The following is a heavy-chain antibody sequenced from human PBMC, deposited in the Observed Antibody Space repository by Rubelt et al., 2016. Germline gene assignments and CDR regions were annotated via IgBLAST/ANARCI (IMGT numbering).Heavy chain of an antibody. Sequence: QVQLQESGPGLVKPSETLSLTCAVSGGSISTYYWSWIRQPPGKGLEWIGYIYPSGTTNYSPSLKRRVTISVDTSKNQFSRRLTSVTAADTAVYYCATTKVGTVYVPNWGQGTLVTVSS. CDR2: IYPSGTT. D-gene: IGHD1-26*01. V-gene: IGHV4-4*08. CDR3: ATTKVGTVYVPN. CDR1: GGSISTYY. J-gene: IGHJ4*02.